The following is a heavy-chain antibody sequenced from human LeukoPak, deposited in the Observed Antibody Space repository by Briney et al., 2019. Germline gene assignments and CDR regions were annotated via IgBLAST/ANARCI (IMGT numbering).Heavy chain of an antibody. CDR3: ASGAFGITLVRGVNYYYYYMDV. Sequence: GGSLRLSCAASGFTFSDYYLSLIRQAPGKGLEWVSYISGSGSTIYYADSVKGRFTISRDNAKNSLYLQMNSLRAQDTAVYYCASGAFGITLVRGVNYYYYYMDVWGKGTTVTVSS. J-gene: IGHJ6*03. CDR2: ISGSGSTI. D-gene: IGHD3-10*01. V-gene: IGHV3-11*01. CDR1: GFTFSDYY.